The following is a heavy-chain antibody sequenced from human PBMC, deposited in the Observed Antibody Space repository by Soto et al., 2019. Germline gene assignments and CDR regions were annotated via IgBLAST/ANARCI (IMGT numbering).Heavy chain of an antibody. D-gene: IGHD3-10*01. CDR3: ARDNASTMVRGVIRYYYGMGV. J-gene: IGHJ6*02. V-gene: IGHV3-33*01. CDR1: GFTFSSYG. CDR2: IWYDGSNK. Sequence: GGSLRLSCAASGFTFSSYGMHWVRQAPGKGLEWVAVIWYDGSNKYYADSVKGRFTISRDNSKNTLYLQMNSLRAKDTAVYYCARDNASTMVRGVIRYYYGMGVWGQGTTVTVSS.